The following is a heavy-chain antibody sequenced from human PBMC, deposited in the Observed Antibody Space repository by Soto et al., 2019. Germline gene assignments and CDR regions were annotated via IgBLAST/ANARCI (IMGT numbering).Heavy chain of an antibody. CDR3: ARGEWELSF. CDR1: GYTFTGYY. D-gene: IGHD1-26*01. V-gene: IGHV1-8*02. CDR2: MSPNSGNT. Sequence: ASVKVSCKASGYTFTGYYMHWVRQAPGQGPEWMGWMSPNSGNTGYAQKFQGRVTMTRDTSINTAYMELSSLISDDTAVYYCARGEWELSFWGQGTLVTVSS. J-gene: IGHJ4*02.